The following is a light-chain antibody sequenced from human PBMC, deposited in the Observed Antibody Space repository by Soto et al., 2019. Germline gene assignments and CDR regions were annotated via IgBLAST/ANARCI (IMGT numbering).Light chain of an antibody. CDR1: QGISSY. J-gene: IGKJ1*01. CDR2: AAS. CDR3: TQYHSXPQT. V-gene: IGKV1-8*01. Sequence: AIRMTQSPSSLSASTGDRVTITCRAMQGISSYLAWYKQKPGKAPKLLIYAASTLQSGVPSRFSGSGSGTDFTLTLSCLQSEDFVTYYSTQYHSXPQTSGKGTKV.